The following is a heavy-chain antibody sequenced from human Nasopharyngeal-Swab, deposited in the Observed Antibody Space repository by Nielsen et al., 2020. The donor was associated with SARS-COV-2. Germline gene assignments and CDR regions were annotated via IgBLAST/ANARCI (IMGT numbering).Heavy chain of an antibody. J-gene: IGHJ4*02. Sequence: SVKVSCKASGGTFSSYAISWVRQAPGQGLEWMGGIIPIFGTANYAQKFQGRATITADESTSSAYMELSSLRSEDTAVYYCARGTEVGATKNFDYWGQGTLVTVSS. CDR2: IIPIFGTA. V-gene: IGHV1-69*13. CDR1: GGTFSSYA. CDR3: ARGTEVGATKNFDY. D-gene: IGHD1-26*01.